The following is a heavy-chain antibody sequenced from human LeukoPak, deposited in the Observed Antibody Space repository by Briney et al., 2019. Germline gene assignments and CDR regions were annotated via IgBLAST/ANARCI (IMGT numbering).Heavy chain of an antibody. D-gene: IGHD4-17*01. J-gene: IGHJ4*02. V-gene: IGHV1-46*01. CDR3: ARDSADYGDYDY. CDR1: GGTFSSYA. Sequence: GASVKVSCMASGGTFSSYAISWVRQAPGQGLDWMGIINPSGGSTSYAQKFQGRVTMTRDTSTSTVYMELSSLRSEDTAVYYCARDSADYGDYDYWGQGTLVTVSS. CDR2: INPSGGST.